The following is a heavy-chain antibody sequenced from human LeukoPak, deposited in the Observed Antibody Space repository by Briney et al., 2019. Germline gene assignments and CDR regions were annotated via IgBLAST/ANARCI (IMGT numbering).Heavy chain of an antibody. CDR2: INHSGST. D-gene: IGHD2-15*01. CDR3: ARERIYPRRAHFDY. CDR1: GGSFSGFY. V-gene: IGHV4-34*01. J-gene: IGHJ4*02. Sequence: PSETLSLTCAVYGGSFSGFYWSWIRQPPGKGLEWIGEINHSGSTNYNPSLKSRVTISVDTSKNQFSLKLSSVTAADTAVYYCARERIYPRRAHFDYWGQGTLVTVSS.